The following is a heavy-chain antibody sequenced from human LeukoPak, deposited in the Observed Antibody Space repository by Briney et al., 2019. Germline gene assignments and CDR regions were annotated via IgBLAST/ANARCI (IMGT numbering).Heavy chain of an antibody. V-gene: IGHV4-61*02. CDR1: GDSISSGSYY. Sequence: SETLSLTCSVSGDSISSGSYYWSWVRQPAGKGLEWIGRVYATGSTNYSPSLKSRATISLDPSKNQFSLKLSSVTAADTAMYYCARLAPYSSGPHFDYWGQGILVTVSS. CDR2: VYATGST. D-gene: IGHD6-19*01. CDR3: ARLAPYSSGPHFDY. J-gene: IGHJ4*02.